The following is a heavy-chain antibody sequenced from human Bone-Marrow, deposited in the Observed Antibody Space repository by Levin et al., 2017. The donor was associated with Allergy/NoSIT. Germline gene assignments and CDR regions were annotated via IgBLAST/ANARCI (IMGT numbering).Heavy chain of an antibody. CDR2: ISYDGSNK. D-gene: IGHD1-26*01. CDR3: ASISGSYYGSRYYFDY. CDR1: GFTFSSYA. Sequence: GGSLRLSCAASGFTFSSYAMHWVRQAPGKGLEWVAAISYDGSNKYYADSVKGRFTISRDNSKNTLYLQMNSLRAEDTAVYYCASISGSYYGSRYYFDYWGQGTLVTVSS. J-gene: IGHJ4*02. V-gene: IGHV3-30*04.